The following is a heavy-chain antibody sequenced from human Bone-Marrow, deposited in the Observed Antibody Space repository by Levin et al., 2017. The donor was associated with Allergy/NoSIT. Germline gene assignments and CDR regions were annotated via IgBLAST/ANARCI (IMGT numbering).Heavy chain of an antibody. Sequence: GESLKISCAASGFTFSNAWMSWVRQAPGKGLEWVGRIKSKTDGGTTDYAAPVKGRFTISRDDSKNTLYLQMNSLKTEDTAVYYCTTALLWFGSLATTQGDFDYWGQGTLVTVSS. D-gene: IGHD3-10*01. CDR1: GFTFSNAW. J-gene: IGHJ4*02. V-gene: IGHV3-15*01. CDR2: IKSKTDGGTT. CDR3: TTALLWFGSLATTQGDFDY.